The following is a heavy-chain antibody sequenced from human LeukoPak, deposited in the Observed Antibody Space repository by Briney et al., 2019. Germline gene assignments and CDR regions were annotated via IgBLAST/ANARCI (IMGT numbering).Heavy chain of an antibody. D-gene: IGHD3-16*01. V-gene: IGHV3-23*01. CDR1: GLTFSNYA. Sequence: PGGSLRLSCAASGLTFSNYAMNWVRQAPGKGLEWVSGISGSGGSTYYADSVKGRFTIPRDNSKNTLYLQMSSLRADDTAVYYCAKDWGYWGQGTLVTVSS. CDR3: AKDWGY. J-gene: IGHJ4*02. CDR2: ISGSGGST.